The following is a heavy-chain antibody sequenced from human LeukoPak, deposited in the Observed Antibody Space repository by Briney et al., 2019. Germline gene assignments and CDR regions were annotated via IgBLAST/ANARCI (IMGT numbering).Heavy chain of an antibody. D-gene: IGHD6-13*01. CDR2: ISSSSSTI. V-gene: IGHV3-48*01. CDR1: GFTFSGAW. CDR3: ARGPIAAAGTIWFDP. Sequence: PGGSLRLSCTASGFTFSGAWMTWVRQAPGKGLEWVSYISSSSSTIYYADSVKGRSTISRDNAKNSLYLQMNSLRAEDTAVYYCARGPIAAAGTIWFDPWGQGTLVTVSS. J-gene: IGHJ5*02.